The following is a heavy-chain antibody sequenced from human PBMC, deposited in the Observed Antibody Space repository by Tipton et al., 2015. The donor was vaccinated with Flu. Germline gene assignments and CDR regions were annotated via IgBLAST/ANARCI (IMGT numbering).Heavy chain of an antibody. V-gene: IGHV4-30-4*01. CDR2: IYYSGGT. CDR3: ARQDVGTYSGLWFHA. D-gene: IGHD3-10*01. CDR1: GGSISRGHYY. Sequence: TLSLTCTVSGGSISRGHYYWSWVRQPPGKGLEWIGYIYYSGGTYYNPSLESRVAISLDTSKNQVSLKVTSVTAADTAVYYCARQDVGTYSGLWFHAWGQGTLVTVSS. J-gene: IGHJ5*02.